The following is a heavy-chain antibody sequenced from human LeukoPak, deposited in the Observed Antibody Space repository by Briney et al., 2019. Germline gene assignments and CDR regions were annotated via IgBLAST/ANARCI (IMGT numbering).Heavy chain of an antibody. V-gene: IGHV4-61*02. J-gene: IGHJ5*02. Sequence: TSQTLSLTCTVSGDPITSDTYYWSWIRQPAGKGLEWIGRIYASGSTTYNASLKSRVTISVDTSKNQFSLKLSSVTAADTAVYYCAGTRRYCSGGSCYNWFDPWGQGTLVTVSS. CDR2: IYASGST. D-gene: IGHD2-15*01. CDR1: GDPITSDTYY. CDR3: AGTRRYCSGGSCYNWFDP.